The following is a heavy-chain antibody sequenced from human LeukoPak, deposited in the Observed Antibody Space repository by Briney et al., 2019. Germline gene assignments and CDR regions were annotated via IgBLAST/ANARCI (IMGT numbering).Heavy chain of an antibody. CDR1: GSSVSSDTHY. Sequence: PSETLSLTCTVSGSSVSSDTHYWSWIRQPPGKGLEWIGYIYYSGSTNYNPSLKSRVTMSVDTSRNQFSLKLSSVTAADTAVYYCARDFRTGYDVPRFDPWGQGTLVTVSS. V-gene: IGHV4-61*01. J-gene: IGHJ5*02. CDR2: IYYSGST. D-gene: IGHD3/OR15-3a*01. CDR3: ARDFRTGYDVPRFDP.